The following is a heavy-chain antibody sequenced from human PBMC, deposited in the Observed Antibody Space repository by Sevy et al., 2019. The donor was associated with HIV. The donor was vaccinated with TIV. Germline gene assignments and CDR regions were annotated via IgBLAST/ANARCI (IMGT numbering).Heavy chain of an antibody. D-gene: IGHD3-22*01. CDR2: ISAYNGNT. Sequence: ASVKVSCKASGYTFTSYGISWVRQAPGQGLEWMGWISAYNGNTNYAKKLQGRVTMTTDTSTSTAYMELRSLRSDDTAVYYCASCYYYDSSGYPEWEYFQHWGQGTLVTVSS. V-gene: IGHV1-18*01. CDR3: ASCYYYDSSGYPEWEYFQH. CDR1: GYTFTSYG. J-gene: IGHJ1*01.